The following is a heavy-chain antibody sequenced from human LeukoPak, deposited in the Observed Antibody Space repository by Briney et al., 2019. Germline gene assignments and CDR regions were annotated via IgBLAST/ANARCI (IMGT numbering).Heavy chain of an antibody. V-gene: IGHV4-4*08. CDR1: GGSINSHY. CDR3: VRRDTGWNYFDY. D-gene: IGHD6-19*01. CDR2: IYSTGTN. J-gene: IGHJ4*02. Sequence: SETLSLTCAVSGGSINSHYWGWLRQPPGKGLQWIGDIYSTGTNNYNPSLKSRVTISLDTSKSHLSLNLTSVLAADTAIYYCVRRDTGWNYFDYWGQGILVTVSS.